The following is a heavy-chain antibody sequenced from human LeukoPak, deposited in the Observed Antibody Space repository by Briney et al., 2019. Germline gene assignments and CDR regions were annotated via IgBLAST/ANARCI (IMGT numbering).Heavy chain of an antibody. J-gene: IGHJ4*02. CDR3: AKGTSGYGLYYFDY. CDR1: GFTFSSYG. CDR2: IWYDGSNK. Sequence: GGSLRLSCAAPGFTFSSYGMPWVRQAPGKGLEWVAAIWYDGSNKYYADSVKGRFTISRDNSKNTLYLQMNSLRAEDTAVYYCAKGTSGYGLYYFDYWGQGTLVTVSS. V-gene: IGHV3-33*06. D-gene: IGHD5-12*01.